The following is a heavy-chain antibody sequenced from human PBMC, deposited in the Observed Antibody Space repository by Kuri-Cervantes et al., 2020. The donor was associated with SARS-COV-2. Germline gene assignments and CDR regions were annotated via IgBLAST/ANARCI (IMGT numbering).Heavy chain of an antibody. CDR1: GFTVSSNY. CDR2: ISYDGSNK. CDR3: ARAPALYDFSYAFDI. D-gene: IGHD3-3*01. Sequence: GESLKISCAASGFTVSSNYMSWVRQAPGKGLEWVAVISYDGSNKYYADSVKGRFTISRDNSKNTLYLQMNSLRAEDTVVYYCARAPALYDFSYAFDIWGQGTMVTVSS. J-gene: IGHJ3*02. V-gene: IGHV3-30-3*01.